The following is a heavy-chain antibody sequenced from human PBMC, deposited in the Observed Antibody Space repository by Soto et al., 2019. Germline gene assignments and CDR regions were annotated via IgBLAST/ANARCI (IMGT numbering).Heavy chain of an antibody. J-gene: IGHJ4*02. Sequence: GASVKVSCKASGYTFTGYYMHWVRQAPGQGLEWMGWINPNSGGTNYAQKFQGRVTMTRDTSISTAYMELSRLRSDDTAVYYCAQINTGDGYSGPPGYWGQGTLVTVSS. CDR1: GYTFTGYY. D-gene: IGHD5-12*01. V-gene: IGHV1-2*02. CDR2: INPNSGGT. CDR3: AQINTGDGYSGPPGY.